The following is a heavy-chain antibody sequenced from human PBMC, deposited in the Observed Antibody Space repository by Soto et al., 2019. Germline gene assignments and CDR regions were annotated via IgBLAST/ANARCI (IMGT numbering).Heavy chain of an antibody. CDR1: GFTVSSNY. Sequence: GGSLRLSCAASGFTVSSNYMSWVRQAPGKGLEWVSVIYSGGNTYYADSVKGRFTISRHNSKNTLYLQMNSLRAEDTAVYYCARVKFSSSWYGSEYFQHWGQGTLVTVSS. CDR2: IYSGGNT. J-gene: IGHJ1*01. D-gene: IGHD6-13*01. V-gene: IGHV3-53*04. CDR3: ARVKFSSSWYGSEYFQH.